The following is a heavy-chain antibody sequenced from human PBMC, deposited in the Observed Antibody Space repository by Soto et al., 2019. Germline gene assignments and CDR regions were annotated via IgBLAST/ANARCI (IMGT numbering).Heavy chain of an antibody. CDR3: ARERIAVAGVFDY. J-gene: IGHJ4*02. V-gene: IGHV3-21*06. CDR2: ISSTTNYI. D-gene: IGHD6-19*01. Sequence: GGSLRLSCAASGFTFTRYSMNWVRQAPGKGLEWVSSISSTTNYIYYGDSMKGRFTISRDNAKNSLYLEMNSLRAEDTAVYYCARERIAVAGVFDYWGQGTLVTVSS. CDR1: GFTFTRYS.